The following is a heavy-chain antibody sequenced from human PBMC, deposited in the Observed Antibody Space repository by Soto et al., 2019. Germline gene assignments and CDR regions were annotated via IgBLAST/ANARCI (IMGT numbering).Heavy chain of an antibody. Sequence: PSETLSLTCTVSGGSISSYYWSWIRQPPGKGLEWIGYIYYSGSTYYNPSLNSRVTVSVDSSKNQFSLKLSSVTAADTAVYYCARNGCGGGSCSATRGWFDPWGQGALVTVSS. D-gene: IGHD2-15*01. CDR2: IYYSGST. CDR3: ARNGCGGGSCSATRGWFDP. CDR1: GGSISSYY. J-gene: IGHJ5*02. V-gene: IGHV4-59*04.